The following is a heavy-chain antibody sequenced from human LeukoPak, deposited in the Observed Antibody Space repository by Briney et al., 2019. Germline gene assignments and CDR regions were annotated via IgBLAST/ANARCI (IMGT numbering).Heavy chain of an antibody. V-gene: IGHV1-46*01. CDR3: AREYSYGLYNSFDP. CDR1: GYTFTSYY. J-gene: IGHJ5*02. CDR2: INPSGGST. D-gene: IGHD5-18*01. Sequence: GASVKVSCKASGYTFTSYYLHWVGQAAGQGLEGMGIINPSGGSTSYAKKFQGRVTMTSDMSTSTVYMELRSLRSEATAVYYCAREYSYGLYNSFDPWGQGTLVTVSS.